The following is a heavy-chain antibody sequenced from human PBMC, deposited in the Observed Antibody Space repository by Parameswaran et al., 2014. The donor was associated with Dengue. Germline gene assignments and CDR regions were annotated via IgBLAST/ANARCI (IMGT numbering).Heavy chain of an antibody. Sequence: WVRQAPGQGLEWMGWMNPNSGNTGYTQRFQGRVTMTRNTSISTAYMDLSSLSSEDTAVYYCARPYSSSSPWGQGTLVTVSS. CDR2: MNPNSGNT. J-gene: IGHJ5*02. CDR3: ARPYSSSSP. D-gene: IGHD6-6*01. V-gene: IGHV1-8*01.